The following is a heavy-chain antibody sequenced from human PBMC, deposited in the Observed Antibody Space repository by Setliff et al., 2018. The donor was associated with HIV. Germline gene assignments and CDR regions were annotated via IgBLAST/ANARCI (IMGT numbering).Heavy chain of an antibody. D-gene: IGHD1-26*01. J-gene: IGHJ3*02. CDR1: AGSFSGYY. CDR3: AKGRRNEWELLLLAFDM. Sequence: PSETLSLTSAVYAGSFSGYYWSWIRQPSGKGLEWIGEINHSGSTNYNPSLKSRVTISVDTSKNQFSLKLSSVTAADTAVYYCAKGRRNEWELLLLAFDMWGQGTMVTVSS. CDR2: INHSGST. V-gene: IGHV4-34*01.